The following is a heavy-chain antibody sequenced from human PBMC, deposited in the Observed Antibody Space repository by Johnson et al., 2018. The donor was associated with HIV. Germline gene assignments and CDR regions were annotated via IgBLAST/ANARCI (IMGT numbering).Heavy chain of an antibody. V-gene: IGHV3-23*04. J-gene: IGHJ3*02. CDR2: ISGSGGST. CDR1: GFTFSIYA. CDR3: ARGGLGYQNIHDPFDI. Sequence: VHLVESGGGLVQPGGSLRLSCAASGFTFSIYAMSWVRQAPGKGLEWVSAISGSGGSTYYADSVKGRFTISSDNSKNTLYLQMNSLRAEDTAVYYCARGGLGYQNIHDPFDIWGQGTMVTVSS. D-gene: IGHD2-2*01.